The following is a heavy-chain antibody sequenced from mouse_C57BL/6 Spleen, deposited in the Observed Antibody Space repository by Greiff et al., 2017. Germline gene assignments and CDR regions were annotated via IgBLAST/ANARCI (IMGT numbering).Heavy chain of an antibody. D-gene: IGHD1-1*01. CDR1: GFTFSSYA. J-gene: IGHJ4*01. CDR2: ISDGGSYT. CDR3: ARCDGSCLYYAMDY. Sequence: DVQLQESGGGLVKPGGSLKLSCAASGFTFSSYAMSWVRQTPEKRLEWVATISDGGSYTYYPDNVKGRFTISRDNATNTLYLQMSRLKSEDTAMFYCARCDGSCLYYAMDYWGQGTSVTVSS. V-gene: IGHV5-4*01.